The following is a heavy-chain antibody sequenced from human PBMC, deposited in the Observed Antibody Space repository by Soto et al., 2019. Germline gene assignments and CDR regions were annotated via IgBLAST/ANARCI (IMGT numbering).Heavy chain of an antibody. J-gene: IGHJ4*02. CDR3: ASGHLGFEELLYGGLDY. CDR2: ISAYNGNT. D-gene: IGHD3-10*01. Sequence: QVQLVQSGAEVKKPGASVKVSCKASGYTFTSYGISWVRQAPGQGLEWMGWISAYNGNTNYAQKLQGRVTMTTDTSTSTAYMELRSLRAADTAVYYCASGHLGFEELLYGGLDYWGQGALVTVSS. CDR1: GYTFTSYG. V-gene: IGHV1-18*01.